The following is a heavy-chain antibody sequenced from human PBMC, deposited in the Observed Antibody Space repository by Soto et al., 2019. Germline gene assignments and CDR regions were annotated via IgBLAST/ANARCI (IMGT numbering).Heavy chain of an antibody. CDR1: GGTFSSYT. J-gene: IGHJ4*02. V-gene: IGHV1-69*02. D-gene: IGHD6-13*01. CDR3: AGPAAGMGRFDY. Sequence: QVQLVQSGAEVKKPGSSVKVSCKASGGTFSSYTFSWVRQAPGQGLEWMGRIIPILGIANYAQKFQGRVTITADKSTSTAYMELSSLRSEDTAVYYCAGPAAGMGRFDYWGQGTLVTVSS. CDR2: IIPILGIA.